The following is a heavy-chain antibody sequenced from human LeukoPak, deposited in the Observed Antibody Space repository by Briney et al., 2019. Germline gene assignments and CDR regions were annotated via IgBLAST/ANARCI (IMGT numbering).Heavy chain of an antibody. V-gene: IGHV4-59*12. D-gene: IGHD6-19*01. Sequence: PSETLSLTCTVSGGSIKSYYWSWIRKPPGKGLEWIGYIYYSGATNYNPSLGSRVTISVDTSNNKFSLNLRSVTAADTAIYYCARGGWSLDYWGKGILVTVSS. CDR3: ARGGWSLDY. CDR2: IYYSGAT. J-gene: IGHJ4*02. CDR1: GGSIKSYY.